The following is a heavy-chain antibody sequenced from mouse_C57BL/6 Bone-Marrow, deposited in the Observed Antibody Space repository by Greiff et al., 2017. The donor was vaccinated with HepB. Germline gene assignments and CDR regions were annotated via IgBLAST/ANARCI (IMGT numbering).Heavy chain of an antibody. J-gene: IGHJ3*01. Sequence: EVKVVESGGDLVKPGGSLKLSCAASGFTFSSYGMSWVRQTPDKRLEWVATISSGGSYTYYPDSVKGRFTISRDNAKNTLYLQMSSVKSEDTAMYYCARHRLRGFAYWGQGTLVTVSA. CDR3: ARHRLRGFAY. D-gene: IGHD3-2*02. CDR2: ISSGGSYT. CDR1: GFTFSSYG. V-gene: IGHV5-6*01.